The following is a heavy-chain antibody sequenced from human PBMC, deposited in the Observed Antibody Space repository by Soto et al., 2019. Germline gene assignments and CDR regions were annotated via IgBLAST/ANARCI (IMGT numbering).Heavy chain of an antibody. CDR1: GYTFTNYG. D-gene: IGHD1-26*01. CDR3: ARTVGATLRWFDP. CDR2: ISAYNGNT. J-gene: IGHJ5*02. Sequence: QVQLVQSGAEVKKPGASLKVSCKASGYTFTNYGVSWVRQAPGQGLEWMGWISAYNGNTNYAQKLQGRRTMTTDTSTSTVYMELRNLSSDDTALYYCARTVGATLRWFDPWGQGTLVTVSS. V-gene: IGHV1-18*01.